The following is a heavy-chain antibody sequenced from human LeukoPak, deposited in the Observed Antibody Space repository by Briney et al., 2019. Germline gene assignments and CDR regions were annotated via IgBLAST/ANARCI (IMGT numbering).Heavy chain of an antibody. Sequence: GGSLRLSCAASGFTFSSYSMNWVRQAPGKGLEWVSYISSSSSTIYYADSVKGRFTISRDNAKNSLYLQMNSLRAEDTALYYCAKGSGSFRDGYKDYWGQGTLVTVSS. J-gene: IGHJ4*02. V-gene: IGHV3-48*04. D-gene: IGHD5-24*01. CDR2: ISSSSSTI. CDR1: GFTFSSYS. CDR3: AKGSGSFRDGYKDY.